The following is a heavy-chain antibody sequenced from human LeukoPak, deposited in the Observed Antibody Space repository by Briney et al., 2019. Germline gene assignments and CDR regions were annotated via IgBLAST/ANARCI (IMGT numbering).Heavy chain of an antibody. Sequence: ASVKVSCKASGGTFSSYAISWVRQAPGQGLEWMGRIIPIFGTANYAQKFQGRVTITADESTSTAYMELSSLRSEDTAVYYCARGNYGHHDAFDIWGQGTMVTVSS. J-gene: IGHJ3*02. CDR1: GGTFSSYA. V-gene: IGHV1-69*13. CDR2: IIPIFGTA. CDR3: ARGNYGHHDAFDI. D-gene: IGHD1-7*01.